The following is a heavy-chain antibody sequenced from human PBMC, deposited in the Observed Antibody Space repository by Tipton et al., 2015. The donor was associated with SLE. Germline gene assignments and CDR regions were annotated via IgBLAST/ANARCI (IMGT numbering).Heavy chain of an antibody. CDR1: DNAFASYG. CDR3: ARGGVLRYFDWLSLGQGLDV. Sequence: QSGAEVKKPGASLKVSCKASDNAFASYGFTWVRQAPGQGLEWMGWISPYNGDTNYAQHLQGRVTMTIDTSTSTAYMELRYLMSDDTAVYYCARGGVLRYFDWLSLGQGLDVWGQGTTVTVSS. D-gene: IGHD3-9*01. V-gene: IGHV1-18*04. J-gene: IGHJ6*02. CDR2: ISPYNGDT.